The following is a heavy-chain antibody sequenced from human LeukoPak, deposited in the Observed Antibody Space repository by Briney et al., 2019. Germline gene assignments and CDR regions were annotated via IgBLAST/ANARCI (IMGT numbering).Heavy chain of an antibody. CDR2: ISGSGDDT. CDR1: GFTFTDSY. Sequence: GGSLRLSCAASGFTFTDSYMTWVRQAPGKGLEWLSYISGSGDDTNYADSVRGRFTISRDNAKNSLYLQMNSLRAEDTAVYYCARDRCSGGSCYPHWFDPWGQGTLVTVSS. CDR3: ARDRCSGGSCYPHWFDP. D-gene: IGHD2-15*01. V-gene: IGHV3-11*06. J-gene: IGHJ5*02.